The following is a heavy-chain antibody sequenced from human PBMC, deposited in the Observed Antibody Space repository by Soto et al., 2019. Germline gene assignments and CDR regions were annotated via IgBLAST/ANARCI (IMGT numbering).Heavy chain of an antibody. D-gene: IGHD4-17*01. CDR3: ARRRSTAKTAGWFDP. CDR2: IIPIFGTA. Sequence: QVQLVQSGAEVKKPGSSVKVSCKASGGTFSSYAISWVRQAPGQGLEWMGGIIPIFGTANYALKFQGRVTITADESTSTAYMELSSLRSEDTAVYYCARRRSTAKTAGWFDPWGQGTLVTVSS. V-gene: IGHV1-69*12. CDR1: GGTFSSYA. J-gene: IGHJ5*02.